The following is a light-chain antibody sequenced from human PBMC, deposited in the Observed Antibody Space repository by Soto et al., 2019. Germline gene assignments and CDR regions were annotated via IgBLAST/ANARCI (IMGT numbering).Light chain of an antibody. J-gene: IGKJ4*01. V-gene: IGKV1-8*01. CDR3: QQYYSYPPI. CDR1: QGISSY. CDR2: AAS. Sequence: AIRMTQSPSSLSASTGDRVTITCRASQGISSYLAWYQQKPGKAPKLLIYAASTLQSGVPSRFSGSGSGTDFTLTISCLQSEDFATYYCQQYYSYPPIFGGGTKVDI.